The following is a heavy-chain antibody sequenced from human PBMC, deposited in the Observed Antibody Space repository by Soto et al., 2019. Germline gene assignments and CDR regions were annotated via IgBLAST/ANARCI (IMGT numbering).Heavy chain of an antibody. CDR3: ARDGIAAAGTSWFDP. Sequence: ASVKVSCKSSGYPFTHYGITWIRQAPGQRLEWMGWINAGNGNTKYSQKFQGRVTITTDTSASTAYMELSSLRSEDTAVYYCARDGIAAAGTSWFDPWGQGTLVTVSS. V-gene: IGHV1-3*01. J-gene: IGHJ5*02. CDR1: GYPFTHYG. CDR2: INAGNGNT. D-gene: IGHD6-13*01.